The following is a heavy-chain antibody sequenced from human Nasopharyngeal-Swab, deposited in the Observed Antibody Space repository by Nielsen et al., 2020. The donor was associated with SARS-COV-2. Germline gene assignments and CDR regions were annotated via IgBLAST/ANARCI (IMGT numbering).Heavy chain of an antibody. CDR2: INPSGGST. D-gene: IGHD1-26*01. CDR1: GYTFTSYY. Sequence: ASVKVSCKASGYTFTSYYMHWVRQAPGQGLEWMGIINPSGGSTSYAQKLQGRVTMTRDTSTSTVYMELSSLRSEDTAVYYCARDEGRGLLTGFLKNWFDPWGQGTLVTVSS. CDR3: ARDEGRGLLTGFLKNWFDP. J-gene: IGHJ5*02. V-gene: IGHV1-46*01.